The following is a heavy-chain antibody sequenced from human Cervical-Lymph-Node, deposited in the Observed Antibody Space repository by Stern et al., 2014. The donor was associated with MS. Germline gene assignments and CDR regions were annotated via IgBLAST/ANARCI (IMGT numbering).Heavy chain of an antibody. CDR1: GYTFTSYY. Sequence: VQLXXXGAEVKKPGASVKVSCKASGYTFTSYYMHWVRQAPGQGLXXXGIINPSGGSTSYAQKFQGRVTMTRDTSTSTVYMELSSLRSEDTAVYYCARAITIFGVAQNWFDPWGQGTLVTVSS. V-gene: IGHV1-46*03. CDR2: INPSGGST. D-gene: IGHD3-3*01. J-gene: IGHJ5*02. CDR3: ARAITIFGVAQNWFDP.